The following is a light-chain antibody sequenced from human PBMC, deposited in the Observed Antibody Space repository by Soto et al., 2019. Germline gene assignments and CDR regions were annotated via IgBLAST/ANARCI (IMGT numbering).Light chain of an antibody. CDR1: QGXXXY. J-gene: IGKJ5*01. V-gene: IGKV1-39*01. CDR3: QQSFITPIT. CDR2: GAL. Sequence: DIXXXXSPXXXXXSVGDXXSXXXXXSQGXXXYLNWFQQKPGKPPKLLIYGALSLQSGVPSRFSGGGSGTDFALTISGLQPEDSATYYCQQSFITPITFGQGTRLEIK.